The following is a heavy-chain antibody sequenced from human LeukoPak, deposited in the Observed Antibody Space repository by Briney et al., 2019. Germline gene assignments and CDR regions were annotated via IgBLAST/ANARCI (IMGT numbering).Heavy chain of an antibody. CDR1: GGSISSYY. V-gene: IGHV4-59*01. D-gene: IGHD1-26*01. CDR2: IYYSGST. J-gene: IGHJ4*02. CDR3: AREEVGAVFDY. Sequence: SETLSLTCTVSGGSISSYYWSWIREPPGKGLEWIAYIYYSGSTNYNPSLKSRVTIPVDTSKNQFSLKLSSVTAADTAVYYCAREEVGAVFDYWGQGTLVTVSS.